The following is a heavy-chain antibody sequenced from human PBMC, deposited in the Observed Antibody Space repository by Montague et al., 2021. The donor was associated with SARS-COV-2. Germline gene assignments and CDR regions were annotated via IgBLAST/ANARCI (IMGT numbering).Heavy chain of an antibody. V-gene: IGHV4-61*02. CDR2: IRTTGHT. J-gene: IGHJ4*02. D-gene: IGHD3-10*01. CDR1: GGSISTGIYY. CDR3: ARFGGGILEFDL. Sequence: TLSLTCSVSGGSISTGIYYWSWIRQPAGKGLEWIGRIRTTGHTDYNSSLESRVFMSVDTSTNQFSLSLTSVTAADTAVYFCARFGGGILEFDLWGQGTLVTVSS.